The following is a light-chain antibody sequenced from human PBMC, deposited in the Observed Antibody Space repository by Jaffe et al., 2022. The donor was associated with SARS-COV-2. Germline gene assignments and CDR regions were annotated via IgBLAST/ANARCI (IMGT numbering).Light chain of an antibody. CDR1: QSVSSN. CDR2: GAS. J-gene: IGKJ3*01. V-gene: IGKV3-15*01. CDR3: HQYTNWPRGGFT. Sequence: EIVMTQSPATLSVSPGERATLSCRASQSVSSNLAWYQKKPGQAPRLLIYGASTRATGIPARFSGSGSGTEFTLTISSLQSEDFAVYYCHQYTNWPRGGFTFGPGTKVDIK.